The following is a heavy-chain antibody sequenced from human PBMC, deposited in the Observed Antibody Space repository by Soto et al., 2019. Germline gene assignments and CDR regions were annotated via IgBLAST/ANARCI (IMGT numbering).Heavy chain of an antibody. CDR2: IYYSGST. J-gene: IGHJ4*02. CDR1: GGSISSSSYY. V-gene: IGHV4-39*01. D-gene: IGHD1-26*01. Sequence: QLQLQESGPGLVKPSETLSLTCTVSGGSISSSSYYWGWIRQPPGKGLEWIGSIYYSGSTYYNPSLKSRVTISVDTSKNQFSLKLSSVTAADTAVYYCARHPYRVGAVYFDYWGQGTLVTVSS. CDR3: ARHPYRVGAVYFDY.